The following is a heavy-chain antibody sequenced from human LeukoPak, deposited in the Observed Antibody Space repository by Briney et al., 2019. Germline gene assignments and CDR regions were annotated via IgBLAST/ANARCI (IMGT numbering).Heavy chain of an antibody. D-gene: IGHD3-16*02. CDR2: IYYSGST. J-gene: IGHJ4*02. CDR1: GGSISSGGYY. V-gene: IGHV4-31*03. Sequence: SQTLSLTCTVSGGSISSGGYYWSWIRQHPGKGLEWIGHIYYSGSTYYNPSLKSRVTISVDTSKNQFSLKLSSVTAADTAVYYCARAKRIMITFGGVIDPYYFDYWGQGTLVTVSS. CDR3: ARAKRIMITFGGVIDPYYFDY.